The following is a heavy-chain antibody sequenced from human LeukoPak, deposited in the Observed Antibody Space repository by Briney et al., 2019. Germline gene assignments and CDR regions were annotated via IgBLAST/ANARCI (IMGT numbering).Heavy chain of an antibody. V-gene: IGHV3-9*01. D-gene: IGHD3-3*01. J-gene: IGHJ4*02. CDR3: ARERQNKDFWSGGDY. CDR2: ISWNSGSI. CDR1: GFTFDDYA. Sequence: GGSLRLSRVASGFTFDDYAMHWVRQAPGKGLEWVSGISWNSGSIGYADSVKGRFTISRDNAKNSLYLQMNTLRPEDTAVYYCARERQNKDFWSGGDYWGQGTLVTVSS.